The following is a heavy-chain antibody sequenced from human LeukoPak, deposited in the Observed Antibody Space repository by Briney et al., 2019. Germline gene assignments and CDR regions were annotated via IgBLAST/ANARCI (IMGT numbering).Heavy chain of an antibody. CDR3: ARDLGGWSIFDY. CDR2: ICSGGST. Sequence: PGGSLRLSCAASGFTVSSNYMSWVRQAPGKGLEWVSIICSGGSTYYADSVKGRFTISRDNSKNTLYLQMNSLRAEDTAVYYCARDLGGWSIFDYWGQGTLVTVSS. J-gene: IGHJ4*02. D-gene: IGHD6-19*01. V-gene: IGHV3-53*01. CDR1: GFTVSSNY.